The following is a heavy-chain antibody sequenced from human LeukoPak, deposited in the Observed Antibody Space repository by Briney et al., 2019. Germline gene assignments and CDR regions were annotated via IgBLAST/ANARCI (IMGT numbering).Heavy chain of an antibody. Sequence: SETLSLTCAVSAYSISSHNYWGWIRPPPGKGMEWIGRVYHSGSTHYSPSLKSRVTISVDTSKNQFSLKLSSVTAADTAVYYCARNDSSGYFDYWGQGTLVTVSS. V-gene: IGHV4-38-2*01. J-gene: IGHJ4*02. CDR3: ARNDSSGYFDY. CDR1: AYSISSHNY. CDR2: VYHSGST. D-gene: IGHD3-22*01.